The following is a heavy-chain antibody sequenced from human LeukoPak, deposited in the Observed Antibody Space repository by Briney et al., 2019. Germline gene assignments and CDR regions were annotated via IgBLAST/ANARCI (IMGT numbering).Heavy chain of an antibody. CDR1: GGTFSSYA. CDR2: IIPIFGTA. Sequence: ASVKVSCKASGGTFSSYAISWVRQAPGQGLEWMGGIIPIFGTANYAQKFQGRVTITTDESTSTAYMELSSLRSEDTAVYYCARDQGSGYDSDYYYYYMDVWGKGATVTVSS. CDR3: ARDQGSGYDSDYYYYYMDV. D-gene: IGHD5-12*01. V-gene: IGHV1-69*05. J-gene: IGHJ6*03.